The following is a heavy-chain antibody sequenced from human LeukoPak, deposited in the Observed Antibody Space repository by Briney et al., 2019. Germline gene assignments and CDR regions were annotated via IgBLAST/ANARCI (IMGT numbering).Heavy chain of an antibody. Sequence: GGSLRLSCAASGFTFSSYWMSWVRQAPGKGLEWVANIKQDGSEKYYVDSVKGRFTISRDNPKNSLYLQMNSLRAEDTAVYYCVKGPYYYDSSGYSRRWFDPWGQGTLVTVSS. D-gene: IGHD3-22*01. V-gene: IGHV3-7*01. CDR1: GFTFSSYW. CDR2: IKQDGSEK. J-gene: IGHJ5*02. CDR3: VKGPYYYDSSGYSRRWFDP.